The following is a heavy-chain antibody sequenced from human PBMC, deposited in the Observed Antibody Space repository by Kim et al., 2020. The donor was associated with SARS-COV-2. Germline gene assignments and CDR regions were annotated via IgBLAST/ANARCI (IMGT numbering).Heavy chain of an antibody. J-gene: IGHJ6*03. CDR1: GGSISSHY. Sequence: SETLSLTCTVSGGSISSHYWSWIRQPPGKGLEWIGYIYYSGRTNYSPSLKSRVTISVDTSKNQFSLKLSSVTAADTAVYYCAGKYYDFWSGSFYYMDLWG. D-gene: IGHD3-3*01. CDR2: IYYSGRT. CDR3: AGKYYDFWSGSFYYMDL. V-gene: IGHV4-59*08.